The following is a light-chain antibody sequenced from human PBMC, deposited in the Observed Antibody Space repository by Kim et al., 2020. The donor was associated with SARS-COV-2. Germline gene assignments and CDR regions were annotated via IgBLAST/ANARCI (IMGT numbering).Light chain of an antibody. CDR1: KLGHKY. CDR2: QDN. Sequence: SYELTQPPSLSVSPGQTASIPCSGDKLGHKYVEWYQQKPGQSPVVVIYQDNKRTSGIPERFSGSNSGNTATLTISGSQAVDEADYYCQAWDTSTVVFGGGTQLTVL. J-gene: IGLJ3*02. CDR3: QAWDTSTVV. V-gene: IGLV3-1*01.